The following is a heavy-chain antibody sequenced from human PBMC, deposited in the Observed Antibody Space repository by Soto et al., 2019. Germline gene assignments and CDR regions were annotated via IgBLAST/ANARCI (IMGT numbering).Heavy chain of an antibody. CDR1: GFTFSSYG. CDR3: AKDLGGVIVVVTGTAFDI. V-gene: IGHV3-30*18. D-gene: IGHD2-21*02. Sequence: GGSLRLSCAASGFTFSSYGMHWVRHAPGKGLEWVAVISYDGSNKYYADSVKGRFTISRDNSKNTLYLQMNSLRAEDTAVYYCAKDLGGVIVVVTGTAFDIWGQGTMVTVSS. CDR2: ISYDGSNK. J-gene: IGHJ3*02.